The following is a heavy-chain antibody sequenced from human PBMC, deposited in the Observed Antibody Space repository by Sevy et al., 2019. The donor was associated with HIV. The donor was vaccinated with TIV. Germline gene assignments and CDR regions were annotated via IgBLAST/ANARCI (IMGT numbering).Heavy chain of an antibody. CDR2: VTGSGKYT. Sequence: GGSLRLSCAASGLTFDNYDFNWVRQAPGKGLQWVSRVTGSGKYTDYADFVKGRFTISRDNSKNTLYLQMNSLRAEDTAFYYCAKDQGGWGNFDYWGQRTLVTVSS. CDR1: GLTFDNYD. D-gene: IGHD6-19*01. V-gene: IGHV3-23*01. CDR3: AKDQGGWGNFDY. J-gene: IGHJ4*02.